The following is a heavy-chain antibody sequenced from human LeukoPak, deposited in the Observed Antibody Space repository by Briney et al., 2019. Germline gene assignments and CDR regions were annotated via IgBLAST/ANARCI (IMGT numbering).Heavy chain of an antibody. D-gene: IGHD3-3*01. V-gene: IGHV3-23*01. CDR3: AKVHYYDFWSGYYYIDY. CDR2: ISGSGGST. CDR1: GFTFSSYA. J-gene: IGHJ4*02. Sequence: PGGSLRLSCAASGFTFSSYAMSWVRQAPGKGLEWVSAISGSGGSTYYADSVKGRFTISRDNSKNTLYLQMNSLRAEDTAVYYRAKVHYYDFWSGYYYIDYWGQGTLVTVFS.